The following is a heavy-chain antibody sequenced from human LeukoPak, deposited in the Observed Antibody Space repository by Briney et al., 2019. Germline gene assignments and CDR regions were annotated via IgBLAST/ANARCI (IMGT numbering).Heavy chain of an antibody. D-gene: IGHD2-2*01. Sequence: SQTLSLTCTVSGGSISSGDYYWSWIRQPPGKGLEWIGYIYYSGSTYYNPSLKSRVTISVDTSKNQFSLKLSSVTAADTAVYYCATRLDCSSTSCYANFDYWGPGTLVTVSS. J-gene: IGHJ4*02. CDR3: ATRLDCSSTSCYANFDY. CDR2: IYYSGST. CDR1: GGSISSGDYY. V-gene: IGHV4-30-4*08.